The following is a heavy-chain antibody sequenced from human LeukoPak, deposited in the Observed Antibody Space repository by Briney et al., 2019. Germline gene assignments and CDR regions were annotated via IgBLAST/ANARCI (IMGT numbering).Heavy chain of an antibody. Sequence: PSQTLSLTCTVSGGSISSGSYYWSWIRQPAGKGLEWIGRIYTSGSTNYDPSLKSRVTISVDTSKNQFSLKLSSVSAADTAVYYCARVTLRDAFDIWGQRTMVTVSS. J-gene: IGHJ3*02. CDR2: IYTSGST. D-gene: IGHD1-14*01. CDR3: ARVTLRDAFDI. CDR1: GGSISSGSYY. V-gene: IGHV4-61*02.